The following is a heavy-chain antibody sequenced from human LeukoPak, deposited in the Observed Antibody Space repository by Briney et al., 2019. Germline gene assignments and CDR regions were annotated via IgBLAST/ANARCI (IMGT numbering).Heavy chain of an antibody. J-gene: IGHJ4*02. D-gene: IGHD1-26*01. CDR1: GFTFRNNW. V-gene: IGHV3-7*03. Sequence: PGGSLRLSCAASGFTFRNNWMNWIRQTPGKGLEWVANIRPDASDTGYVDSVKGRFTISRDNAKNLLYLQMNSLRVDDTAVYYCTSISLGANEDYWDQGTRVTVSS. CDR3: TSISLGANEDY. CDR2: IRPDASDT.